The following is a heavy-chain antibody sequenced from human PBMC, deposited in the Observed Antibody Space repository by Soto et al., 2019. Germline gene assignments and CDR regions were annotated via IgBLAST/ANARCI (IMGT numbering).Heavy chain of an antibody. J-gene: IGHJ5*02. CDR3: ARVQEGYFSGGSCYSSHWFDP. Sequence: ASVKVSCKASGYTFTGYYMHWVRQAPGQGLEWMGWINPNSGGTNYAQKFQGRVTMTRDTSISTAYMELSRLRSDDTAVYYCARVQEGYFSGGSCYSSHWFDPWGQGTLVTVSS. CDR2: INPNSGGT. V-gene: IGHV1-2*02. CDR1: GYTFTGYY. D-gene: IGHD2-15*01.